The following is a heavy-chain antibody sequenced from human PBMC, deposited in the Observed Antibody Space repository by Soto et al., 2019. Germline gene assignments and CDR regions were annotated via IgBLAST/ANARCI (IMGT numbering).Heavy chain of an antibody. CDR2: INPSGGST. D-gene: IGHD4-17*01. J-gene: IGHJ6*02. V-gene: IGHV1-46*01. CDR3: ARDYGDYDYYYYGMDV. Sequence: ASVKVSCKAPADTFTSYYMHWVRQAPGQGLEWMGIINPSGGSTSYAQKFQGRVTMTRDTSTSTVYMELSSLRSEDTAVYYCARDYGDYDYYYYGMDVWGQGTTVTVSS. CDR1: ADTFTSYY.